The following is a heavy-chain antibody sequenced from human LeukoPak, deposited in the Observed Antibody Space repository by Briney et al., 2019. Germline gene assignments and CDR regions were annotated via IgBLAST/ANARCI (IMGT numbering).Heavy chain of an antibody. D-gene: IGHD3-10*01. V-gene: IGHV4-39*01. CDR1: GGSISSSSYY. Sequence: PSETLSLTCTVSGGSISSSSYYWGWIRQPPGKGLEWIGSIYYSGSTYYNPSLKSRVTISVDTSKNQFSLKLSSVTAADTAVYYCARVLETYYYGSGSPNPMFDPWGQGTLVTVSS. J-gene: IGHJ5*02. CDR3: ARVLETYYYGSGSPNPMFDP. CDR2: IYYSGST.